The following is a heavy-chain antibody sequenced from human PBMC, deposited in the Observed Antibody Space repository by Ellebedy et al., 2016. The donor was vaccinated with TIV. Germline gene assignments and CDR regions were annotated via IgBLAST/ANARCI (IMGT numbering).Heavy chain of an antibody. CDR1: GGSFSGYY. CDR3: ASGTMVRGSIQSD. J-gene: IGHJ4*02. CDR2: INHSGST. D-gene: IGHD3-10*01. Sequence: SETLSLTXAVYGGSFSGYYWSWIRQPPGKGLEWIGEINHSGSTNYNPSLKSRVTISVDTSKNQFSLKLSSVTAADTAVYYCASGTMVRGSIQSDWGQGTLVTVSS. V-gene: IGHV4-34*01.